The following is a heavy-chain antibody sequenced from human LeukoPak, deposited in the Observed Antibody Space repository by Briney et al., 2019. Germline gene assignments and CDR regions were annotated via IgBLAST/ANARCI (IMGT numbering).Heavy chain of an antibody. J-gene: IGHJ4*02. D-gene: IGHD3-16*01. CDR3: ARVLDGGGLDY. V-gene: IGHV4-59*01. Sequence: SETLSLTCTVSGGSITTYYWSWIRQPPGKGLEWIGYIYYSGSTDYNPSLKSRVTILVDTSKNQFSLKVNSVTAADTAVYYCARVLDGGGLDYWGQGTLVTVSS. CDR2: IYYSGST. CDR1: GGSITTYY.